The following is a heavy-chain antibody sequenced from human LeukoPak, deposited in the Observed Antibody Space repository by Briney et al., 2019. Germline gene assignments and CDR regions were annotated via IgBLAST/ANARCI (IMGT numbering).Heavy chain of an antibody. J-gene: IGHJ5*02. Sequence: ASVTVSCKASGYTFTSYYMHWVRQAPGQGLEWMGIISPSGGSTSYAQKFQGRVTMTRDTSTSTVYMELSSLRSEDTAVYYCARESAAAGTSSWFDPWGQGTLVTVSS. CDR2: ISPSGGST. CDR1: GYTFTSYY. D-gene: IGHD6-13*01. CDR3: ARESAAAGTSSWFDP. V-gene: IGHV1-46*01.